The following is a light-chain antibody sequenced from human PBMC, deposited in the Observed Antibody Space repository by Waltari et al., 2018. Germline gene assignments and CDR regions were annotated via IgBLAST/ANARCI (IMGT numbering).Light chain of an antibody. CDR2: DVS. J-gene: IGKJ4*01. CDR3: QQYNSWPKLT. V-gene: IGKV3-15*01. Sequence: EIVMTQSPATLSVSPGDRATLSCRASQSVSSNLAWYQQKPGQAPRLLIYDVSTRATGIPARFSGSGSGTDFTLTISSLQSEDFAVYYCQQYNSWPKLTFGGGTKVDIK. CDR1: QSVSSN.